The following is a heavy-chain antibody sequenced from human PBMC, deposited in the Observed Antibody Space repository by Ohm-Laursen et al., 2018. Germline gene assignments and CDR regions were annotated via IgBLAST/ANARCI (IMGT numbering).Heavy chain of an antibody. CDR2: ISYDGSDK. CDR3: AKVGTVSGSYPRFDC. J-gene: IGHJ4*02. D-gene: IGHD1-26*01. Sequence: SLRLSCSASGFTFSSYAMHWVRQAPGKGLEWVAVISYDGSDKNYADSMKGRFTISRDNSKNTLYLQMNSLTAEDTAVYYCAKVGTVSGSYPRFDCWGQGTLVTVSS. CDR1: GFTFSSYA. V-gene: IGHV3-30*18.